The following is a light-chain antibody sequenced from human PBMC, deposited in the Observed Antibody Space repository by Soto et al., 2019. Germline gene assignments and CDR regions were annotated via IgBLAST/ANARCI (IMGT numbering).Light chain of an antibody. V-gene: IGKV4-1*01. CDR1: QSVLSSSNNKNY. CDR2: WAS. CDR3: QQYSSTPRT. Sequence: DIVMTQSPDSLAVSLGERATINCKSSQSVLSSSNNKNYLAWYQQKPGQPPKLLIYWASTRESGVPDRLSGSGSGTDFTLTISSLQAEDVAVYYCQQYSSTPRTFGQGTKVEIK. J-gene: IGKJ1*01.